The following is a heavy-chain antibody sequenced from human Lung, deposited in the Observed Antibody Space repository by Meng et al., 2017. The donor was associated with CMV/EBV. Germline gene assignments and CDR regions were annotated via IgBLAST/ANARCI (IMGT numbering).Heavy chain of an antibody. CDR1: GYTLRDLS. V-gene: IGHV1-24*01. D-gene: IGHD2-2*01. Sequence: ASXXVSXKVSGYTLRDLSMHWVRQAPGKGLEWMGGFDPEDGETIYAQNFQGRVTMTEDTRTDTAYMEVGSLTFEDTAVYYCATNSRTREWVYGMDVWRQGTTVTVSS. CDR3: ATNSRTREWVYGMDV. J-gene: IGHJ6*02. CDR2: FDPEDGET.